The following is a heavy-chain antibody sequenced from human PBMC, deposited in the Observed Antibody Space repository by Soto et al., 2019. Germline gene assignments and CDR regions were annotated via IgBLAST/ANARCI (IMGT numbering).Heavy chain of an antibody. Sequence: SETLSLTCTVPGGSISDFYWSWIRQPPGKGLEWIGYVYYSGSTNYNPSLKSRVTIPVDTSKNQFSLNLRSMSPADTAVYYCARVGGLAARTFDYWGPGTLVTVSS. CDR2: VYYSGST. CDR3: ARVGGLAARTFDY. J-gene: IGHJ4*02. V-gene: IGHV4-59*01. D-gene: IGHD6-6*01. CDR1: GGSISDFY.